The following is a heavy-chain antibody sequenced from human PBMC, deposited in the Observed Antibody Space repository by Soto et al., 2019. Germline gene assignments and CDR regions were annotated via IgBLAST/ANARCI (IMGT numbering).Heavy chain of an antibody. CDR1: GASISGFY. CDR2: IYATGTT. D-gene: IGHD1-26*01. V-gene: IGHV4-4*07. Sequence: SETLSLTCTVSGASISGFYWSWIRKSAGKGLEWIGRIYATGTTDYNPSLKSRVMMSVDTSKKQFSLKLRSVTAADTAVYYCVRDGAKTLREWFDPWGQGISVTVSS. J-gene: IGHJ5*02. CDR3: VRDGAKTLREWFDP.